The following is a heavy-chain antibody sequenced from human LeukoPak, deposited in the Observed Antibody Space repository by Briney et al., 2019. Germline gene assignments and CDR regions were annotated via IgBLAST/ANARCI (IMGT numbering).Heavy chain of an antibody. D-gene: IGHD3-3*01. V-gene: IGHV3-15*07. Sequence: PGGSLRLSCAASGFTFSNAWMNWVRQAPGKGLEWVGRIKSKTDGGTTDYAAPVKGRFTISRDDSKNTLYLQMNSLKTEDTAVYYCTTAHRFLEWLEFSYYYYGMDVWGQGTTVTVSS. CDR1: GFTFSNAW. CDR2: IKSKTDGGTT. J-gene: IGHJ6*02. CDR3: TTAHRFLEWLEFSYYYYGMDV.